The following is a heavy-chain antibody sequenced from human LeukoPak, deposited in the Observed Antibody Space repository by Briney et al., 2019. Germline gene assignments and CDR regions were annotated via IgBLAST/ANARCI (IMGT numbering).Heavy chain of an antibody. Sequence: ASVKVSCKASGYTFTGYYMHWVRQAPGQGLEWMGWINPNSGGTTYAQKFQGRVTITADKSTSTAYMELSSLRSDDTAVYYCARDYYDTSGYFYGSNYWGQGTLLTVSS. V-gene: IGHV1-2*02. D-gene: IGHD3-22*01. J-gene: IGHJ4*02. CDR2: INPNSGGT. CDR1: GYTFTGYY. CDR3: ARDYYDTSGYFYGSNY.